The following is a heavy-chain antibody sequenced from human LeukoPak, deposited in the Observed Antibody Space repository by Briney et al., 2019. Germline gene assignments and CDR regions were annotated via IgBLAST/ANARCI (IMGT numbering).Heavy chain of an antibody. Sequence: PGGSLRLSCGVSGISFIDTWTSWVRQPPGKGLEWVGRIKSKRDGGAIDYASPVRGRFTISRDDLGNTLFLQMDSLTTEDTAVYYCTTDPRHWGQGTLVTVSS. V-gene: IGHV3-15*01. CDR2: IKSKRDGGAI. CDR3: TTDPRH. CDR1: GISFIDTW. J-gene: IGHJ4*02.